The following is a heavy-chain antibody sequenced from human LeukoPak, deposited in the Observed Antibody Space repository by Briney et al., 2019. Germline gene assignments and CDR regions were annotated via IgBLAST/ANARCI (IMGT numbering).Heavy chain of an antibody. CDR2: INHSGST. CDR3: ARGRHMVRGAPPYGY. V-gene: IGHV4-34*01. J-gene: IGHJ4*02. D-gene: IGHD3-10*01. Sequence: PSETLSLTCAVYGGSFSGYYWSWIRQPPGKGLEWIGEINHSGSTNYNPSLKSRVTISVDTSKNQFSLKLSSVTAADTAVYYCARGRHMVRGAPPYGYWGQGTLVTVSS. CDR1: GGSFSGYY.